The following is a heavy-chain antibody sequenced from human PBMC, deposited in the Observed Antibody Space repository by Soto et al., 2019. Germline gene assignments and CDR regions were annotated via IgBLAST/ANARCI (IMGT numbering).Heavy chain of an antibody. CDR1: GGSISSNIYY. D-gene: IGHD3-22*01. CDR2: IHYSGST. Sequence: SETLSVTCTVSGGSISSNIYYWAWIRQPPGKGLEWIGNIHYSGSTYYDSSLQSRVTISIDTSKNQFSLKLSSVTATDTAVYYCASQHYYDSSGYHVVYWCQGTLFTVPS. CDR3: ASQHYYDSSGYHVVY. J-gene: IGHJ4*02. V-gene: IGHV4-39*01.